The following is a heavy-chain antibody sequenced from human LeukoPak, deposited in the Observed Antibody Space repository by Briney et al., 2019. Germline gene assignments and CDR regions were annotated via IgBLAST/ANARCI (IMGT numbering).Heavy chain of an antibody. CDR1: GYSISSGYY. J-gene: IGHJ4*02. CDR3: ATHDGYYDSSPFDY. Sequence: SETLSLTCTVSGYSISSGYYWGWIRPPPGKGLEWIGSINHSGSTNYNPSLKSRVTISVDTSKNQFSLKLGSVTAADTAVYYCATHDGYYDSSPFDYWGQGTLVTVSS. V-gene: IGHV4-38-2*02. D-gene: IGHD3-22*01. CDR2: INHSGST.